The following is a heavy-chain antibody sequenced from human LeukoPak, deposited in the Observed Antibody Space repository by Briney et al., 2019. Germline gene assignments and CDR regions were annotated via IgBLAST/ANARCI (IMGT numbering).Heavy chain of an antibody. CDR2: TSVSGGSA. V-gene: IGHV3-23*01. CDR3: AKVSGGDGYQDYFDY. Sequence: GGSLRLSCAPSGFTSSRIATGWVRKAPGRGLEWVSLTSVSGGSAYYADSVKGQFTIPRDISKNTLYLQMNSLRAEDTAVDYCAKVSGGDGYQDYFDYWRQGTLVTVSS. CDR1: GFTSSRIA. D-gene: IGHD2-21*02. J-gene: IGHJ4*02.